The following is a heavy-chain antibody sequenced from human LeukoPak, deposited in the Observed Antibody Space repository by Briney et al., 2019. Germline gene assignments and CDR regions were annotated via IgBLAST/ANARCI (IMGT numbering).Heavy chain of an antibody. D-gene: IGHD2-21*02. CDR3: TRDSPSAYCGGDCYSA. J-gene: IGHJ5*02. Sequence: GGSLRLSCTASGFTFGDYAMSWVRQAPGKGLEWVGFIRSKAYGGTTEYAASVKGRFTISRDDSKSIAYLQMNSLKTKDTAVYYCTRDSPSAYCGGDCYSAWGQGTLVTVSS. CDR2: IRSKAYGGTT. CDR1: GFTFGDYA. V-gene: IGHV3-49*04.